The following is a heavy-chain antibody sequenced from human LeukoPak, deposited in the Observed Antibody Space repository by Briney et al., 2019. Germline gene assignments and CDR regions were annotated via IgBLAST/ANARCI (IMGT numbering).Heavy chain of an antibody. CDR2: INSDGGST. Sequence: GGSLRLSCAASGFTFSSYWMHWVRQAPGKGLVWVSRINSDGGSTSYADSVKGRFTISRDNAKNTLYLQMNSLRAEDTAVYYCARADTAMVYDYFDYWGRGTLVTVSS. J-gene: IGHJ4*02. D-gene: IGHD5-18*01. CDR1: GFTFSSYW. CDR3: ARADTAMVYDYFDY. V-gene: IGHV3-74*01.